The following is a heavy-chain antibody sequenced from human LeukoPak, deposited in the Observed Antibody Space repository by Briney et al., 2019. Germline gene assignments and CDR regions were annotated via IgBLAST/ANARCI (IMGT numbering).Heavy chain of an antibody. Sequence: GASVKVSCKASGYTFTSYGISWVRQAPGQGLEWMGWISAYNGNTNYAQKLQGRVTMTTDTSTSTAYMELKSLRSDDTAVYYCARGDRYYDSSGYYRTSFDYWGQGTLVTVSS. D-gene: IGHD3-22*01. J-gene: IGHJ4*02. V-gene: IGHV1-18*01. CDR1: GYTFTSYG. CDR2: ISAYNGNT. CDR3: ARGDRYYDSSGYYRTSFDY.